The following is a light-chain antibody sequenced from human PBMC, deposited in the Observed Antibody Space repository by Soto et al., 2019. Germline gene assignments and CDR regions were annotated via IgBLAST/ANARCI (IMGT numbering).Light chain of an antibody. CDR3: QQYNYYWT. CDR1: QNINRW. J-gene: IGKJ1*01. CDR2: KAS. Sequence: DIQMTQSPSTLSASVGDRVTITCRASQNINRWLAWYQQKPGQAPKPLIYKASSLQSGVPSRFSGNGSGTEVTLTISSLHPDDSATYFCQQYNYYWTFGQGTKVEIK. V-gene: IGKV1-5*03.